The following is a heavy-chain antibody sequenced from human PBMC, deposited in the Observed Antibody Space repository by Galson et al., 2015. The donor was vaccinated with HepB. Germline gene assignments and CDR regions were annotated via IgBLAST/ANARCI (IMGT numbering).Heavy chain of an antibody. D-gene: IGHD6-6*01. CDR2: ISGNNGNT. Sequence: SVKVSCKASGYTFRNYGISWVRQAPGQGLEWTGWISGNNGNTNYALKLQGRVTISADTSTNTVYMELRSLRSDDTAVYYCARARYSSSSPDYWGQGTLVTVSS. CDR3: ARARYSSSSPDY. CDR1: GYTFRNYG. V-gene: IGHV1-18*01. J-gene: IGHJ4*02.